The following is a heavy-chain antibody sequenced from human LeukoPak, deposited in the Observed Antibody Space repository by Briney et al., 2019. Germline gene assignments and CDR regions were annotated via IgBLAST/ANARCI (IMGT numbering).Heavy chain of an antibody. D-gene: IGHD3-10*01. CDR2: ISGSGGST. Sequence: GGSLRLSCAASGFTFSSYAMSWVRQAPGKGLEWVSAISGSGGSTYYADSVKGRFTISRDNSKNTLYLQMNSLRAEDTAVYYCANVVLLWSLALPHPFDYWGQGTLVTVSS. CDR3: ANVVLLWSLALPHPFDY. J-gene: IGHJ4*02. V-gene: IGHV3-23*01. CDR1: GFTFSSYA.